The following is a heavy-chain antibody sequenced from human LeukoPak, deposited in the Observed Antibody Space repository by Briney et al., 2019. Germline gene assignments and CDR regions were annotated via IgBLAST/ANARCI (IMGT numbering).Heavy chain of an antibody. CDR1: GGSISSGDYY. J-gene: IGHJ5*02. CDR2: IYYSGST. D-gene: IGHD3-9*01. V-gene: IGHV4-39*01. Sequence: PSETLSLTCTVSGGSISSGDYYWGWIRQPPGKGLEWIGSIYYSGSTYYNPSLKSRVTISVDTSKNQFSLKLSSVTAADTAVYYCTRRDFDWLLSAAWFDPWGQGTLVTVSS. CDR3: TRRDFDWLLSAAWFDP.